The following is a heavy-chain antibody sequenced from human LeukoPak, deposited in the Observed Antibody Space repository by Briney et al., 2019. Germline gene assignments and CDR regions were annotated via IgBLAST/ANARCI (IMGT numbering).Heavy chain of an antibody. J-gene: IGHJ4*02. CDR2: IRYDGSNK. CDR3: AKDGYLEAAAGTYDFDY. V-gene: IGHV3-30*02. Sequence: GGSLRLSCAASGFTFSSYGMHWVRQAPGKGLEWVAFIRYDGSNKYYADSVKGRFTISRDNSKNTLYLQMNSLRAEDTAVYYCAKDGYLEAAAGTYDFDYWGQGTLSPSPQ. CDR1: GFTFSSYG. D-gene: IGHD6-13*01.